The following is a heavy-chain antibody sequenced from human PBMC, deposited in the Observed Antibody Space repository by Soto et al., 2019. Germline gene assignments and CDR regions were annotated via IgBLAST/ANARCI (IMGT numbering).Heavy chain of an antibody. Sequence: PGGSLRLSCAASGFIFRTYWMGWVRQSPGKGLEWVANMRPDGGEIYYVDSVKGRFSISRDNSKNSLYLQMNSLRDEDTAVYYCARDPSEWKEALDFWGQGVLVTVSS. CDR2: MRPDGGEI. V-gene: IGHV3-7*04. CDR3: ARDPSEWKEALDF. J-gene: IGHJ4*02. D-gene: IGHD3-3*01. CDR1: GFIFRTYW.